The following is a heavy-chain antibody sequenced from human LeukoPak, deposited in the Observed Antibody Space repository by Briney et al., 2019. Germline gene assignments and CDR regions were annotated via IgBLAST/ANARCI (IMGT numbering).Heavy chain of an antibody. V-gene: IGHV3-48*01. J-gene: IGHJ1*01. Sequence: PGGSLTLSCAGSGDSFSRHTMNWVRRAPGKGLEWIAYISSSGSPVYYADSVKGRFTISRDNARYSLYLHMNSLRAEDTAVYYCATTRRLRLDPAPEYFQHWGQGTLVTVSS. CDR1: GDSFSRHT. CDR3: ATTRRLRLDPAPEYFQH. CDR2: ISSSGSPV.